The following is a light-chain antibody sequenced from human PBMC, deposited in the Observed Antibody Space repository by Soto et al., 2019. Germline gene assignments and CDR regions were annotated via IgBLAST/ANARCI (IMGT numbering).Light chain of an antibody. CDR3: QQYGGSRWT. CDR2: GTS. Sequence: EIVLTQSPGTLSLSPGERATLSCRASQTVTSNYFAWYQQRPGQAPRLLIYGTSNRATGIPDRFSGSGSGTDFTLTISRLDPEDVAVYYWQQYGGSRWTFGQGTKVEIK. CDR1: QTVTSNY. V-gene: IGKV3-20*01. J-gene: IGKJ1*01.